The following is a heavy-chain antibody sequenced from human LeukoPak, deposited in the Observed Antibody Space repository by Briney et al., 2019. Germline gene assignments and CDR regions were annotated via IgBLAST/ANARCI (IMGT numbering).Heavy chain of an antibody. CDR3: ARPRFYGSGSFDAFDI. D-gene: IGHD3-10*01. J-gene: IGHJ3*02. CDR1: GYSISSGYY. CDR2: IYHSGST. V-gene: IGHV4-38-2*02. Sequence: SETLSLTCTVSGYSISSGYYWGWIRQPPGKGLEWIGSIYHSGSTYYNPSLKSRVTISVDASKNQFSLKLSSVTAADTAVYYCARPRFYGSGSFDAFDIWGQGTMVTVSS.